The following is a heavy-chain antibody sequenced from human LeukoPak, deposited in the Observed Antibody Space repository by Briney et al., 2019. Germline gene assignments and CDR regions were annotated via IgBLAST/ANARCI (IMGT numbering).Heavy chain of an antibody. Sequence: SETLPLTCTVSGGSISSYYWSWIRQPPGKGLEWIGYIYYSGSTNYNPSLKSRVTISVDTSKNQFSLKLSSVTAADTAVYYCARVVTIYYYYMDVWGKGTTVTVSS. J-gene: IGHJ6*03. V-gene: IGHV4-59*01. CDR3: ARVVTIYYYYMDV. CDR1: GGSISSYY. D-gene: IGHD3-3*01. CDR2: IYYSGST.